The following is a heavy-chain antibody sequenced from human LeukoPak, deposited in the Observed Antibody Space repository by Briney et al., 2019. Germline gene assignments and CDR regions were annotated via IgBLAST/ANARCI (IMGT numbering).Heavy chain of an antibody. CDR3: ARHYWFDP. J-gene: IGHJ5*02. CDR2: IYTSGST. V-gene: IGHV4-61*02. Sequence: SETLSLTCTVSGGSISSGSYYWSWIRQPAGKGLEWIGRIYTSGSTNYNPSLKSRVTISVDTSKNQFSLKLSSVTAADTAVYYCARHYWFDPWGQGTLVTVSS. CDR1: GGSISSGSYY.